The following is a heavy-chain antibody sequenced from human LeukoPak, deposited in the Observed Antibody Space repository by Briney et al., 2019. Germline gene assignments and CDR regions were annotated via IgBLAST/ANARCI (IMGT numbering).Heavy chain of an antibody. J-gene: IGHJ2*01. D-gene: IGHD3-22*01. CDR3: AGAPGNYYDSTGYWYFDL. Sequence: GGSLRLSCTASGFSFSNYAMNWVRQAPGKGLEWLSYISTSSTTIHYADSVKGRFTSSREDARNSLYLQMNSLRAEDTAVYFCAGAPGNYYDSTGYWYFDLWGRGTLVTVSS. V-gene: IGHV3-48*01. CDR1: GFSFSNYA. CDR2: ISTSSTTI.